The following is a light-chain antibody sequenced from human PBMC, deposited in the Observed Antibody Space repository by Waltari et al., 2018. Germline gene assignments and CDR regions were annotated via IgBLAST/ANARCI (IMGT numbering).Light chain of an antibody. CDR2: GAS. J-gene: IGKJ1*01. V-gene: IGKV3-20*01. CDR3: QQYLKVQVT. CDR1: QSVSRAF. Sequence: ELVLTQSPGTLSLSLGERATVSCRASQSVSRAFAWYQQKPGQAPRLLIYGASTRATGSPDWLSGSGSGTDCILTISRRGHDDFAVYYCQQYLKVQVTFGQGTTVEI.